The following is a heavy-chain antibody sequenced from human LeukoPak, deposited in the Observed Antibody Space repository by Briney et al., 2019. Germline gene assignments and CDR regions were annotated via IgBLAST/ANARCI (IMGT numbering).Heavy chain of an antibody. V-gene: IGHV4-30-4*07. J-gene: IGHJ4*02. Sequence: SETLSLTCAASGGSISSGGYSWSWIRQPPGKGLEWIGYIYYSGSTYYNPSLKSRVTISVDTSKNQFSLKLSSVTAADTAVYYCARSRHQAVADPYYFDYWGQGTLVTVSS. CDR2: IYYSGST. CDR1: GGSISSGGYS. D-gene: IGHD6-19*01. CDR3: ARSRHQAVADPYYFDY.